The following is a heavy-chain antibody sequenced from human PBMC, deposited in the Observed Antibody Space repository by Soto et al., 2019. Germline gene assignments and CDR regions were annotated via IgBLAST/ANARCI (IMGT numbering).Heavy chain of an antibody. J-gene: IGHJ6*03. CDR3: ARAFSRGAGNYMDV. V-gene: IGHV3-13*01. Sequence: GGSLRLSCAASGFTFSSYDMHWVRQATGKGLEWVSAIGTAGDTYYPGSVKGRFTISRENAKNSLYLQMNSLRAGDTAVYYCARAFSRGAGNYMDVWGKGTTVTVSS. CDR1: GFTFSSYD. D-gene: IGHD1-26*01. CDR2: IGTAGDT.